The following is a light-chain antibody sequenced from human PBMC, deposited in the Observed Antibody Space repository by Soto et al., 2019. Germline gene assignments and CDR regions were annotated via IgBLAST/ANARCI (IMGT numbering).Light chain of an antibody. V-gene: IGKV3-15*01. J-gene: IGKJ1*01. CDR2: GAS. Sequence: EIVMKQSPATLSVSPGERATLSCRASQSVSSSVGWYQQKPGQAPRLLIYGASTRATGIPARFSGSGSGTEFTLTISSLQSEDFALYYCQQYIDWPTTFGQGTKVDIK. CDR3: QQYIDWPTT. CDR1: QSVSSS.